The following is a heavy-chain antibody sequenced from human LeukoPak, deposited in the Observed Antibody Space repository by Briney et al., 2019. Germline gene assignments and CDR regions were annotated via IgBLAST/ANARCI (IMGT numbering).Heavy chain of an antibody. D-gene: IGHD3/OR15-3a*01. CDR2: INYSGNT. Sequence: SETLSLTCTVSGGSISSYYWSWIRQPPGKGLEWIGYINYSGNTYYNASLKSQVSISIDTSKNQFSLRLTSVTAADTAVYYCARQTGSGLFILPGGQGTLVTVSS. CDR1: GGSISSYY. V-gene: IGHV4-59*08. CDR3: ARQTGSGLFILP. J-gene: IGHJ4*02.